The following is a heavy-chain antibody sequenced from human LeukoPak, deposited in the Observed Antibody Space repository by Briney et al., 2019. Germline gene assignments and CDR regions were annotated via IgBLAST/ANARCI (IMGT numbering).Heavy chain of an antibody. CDR3: ARGLTTVTTFNWFDP. Sequence: SETLSLTCAVYGGSFSGYYWSWIRQTPGKGLEWIGEINHSGSTNYNPSLKSRVTISVGTSKNQFSLKLSSVTAADTAVYYCARGLTTVTTFNWFDPWGQGTLVTVSS. V-gene: IGHV4-34*01. CDR2: INHSGST. D-gene: IGHD4-17*01. CDR1: GGSFSGYY. J-gene: IGHJ5*02.